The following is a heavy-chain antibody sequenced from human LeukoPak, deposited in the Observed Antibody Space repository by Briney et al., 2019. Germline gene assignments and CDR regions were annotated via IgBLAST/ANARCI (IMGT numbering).Heavy chain of an antibody. D-gene: IGHD3-3*02. CDR3: ARVGDHFHWYLDL. CDR1: GFSVSTNY. J-gene: IGHJ2*01. CDR2: LYSGSST. Sequence: PGGSLRLSCAASGFSVSTNYMNWVRQAPGKGLEWVSILYSGSSTYYADSVESRFIVSRDSSKNTMSLQMNDLRAEDTAVYYCARVGDHFHWYLDLWGRGTLVTVSS. V-gene: IGHV3-53*01.